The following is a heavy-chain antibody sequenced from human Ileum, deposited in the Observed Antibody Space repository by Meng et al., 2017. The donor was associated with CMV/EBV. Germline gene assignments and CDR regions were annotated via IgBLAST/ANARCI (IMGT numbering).Heavy chain of an antibody. CDR3: AKGGSGSYPTYGMDV. J-gene: IGHJ6*02. D-gene: IGHD1-26*01. CDR2: IRFDGSYK. Sequence: GESLKISCAASGFTFSNYGMHWVRQAPGKGLEWVAFIRFDGSYKYYADSVKGRFTISRDNSKNTLCLQMNSLRAEDTAVYYCAKGGSGSYPTYGMDVWGQGTTVTVSS. V-gene: IGHV3-30*02. CDR1: GFTFSNYG.